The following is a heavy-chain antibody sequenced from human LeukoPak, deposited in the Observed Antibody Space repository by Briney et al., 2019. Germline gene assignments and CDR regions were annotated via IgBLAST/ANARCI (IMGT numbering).Heavy chain of an antibody. CDR2: IKQDGSEK. CDR1: GFTFSSYW. Sequence: SGGSLRLSCAASGFTFSSYWMSWVRQAPGKGLEWVANIKQDGSEKYYVDSVKGRFTISRDNAKNSLYLQMNSLRAEDTALYYCARGVGNYRYYFDSWGQGTLVTVSS. J-gene: IGHJ4*02. CDR3: ARGVGNYRYYFDS. D-gene: IGHD3-22*01. V-gene: IGHV3-7*01.